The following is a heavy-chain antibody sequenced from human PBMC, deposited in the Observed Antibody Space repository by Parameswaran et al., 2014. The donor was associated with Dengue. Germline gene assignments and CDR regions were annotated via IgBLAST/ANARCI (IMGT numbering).Heavy chain of an antibody. CDR3: ARGESSGYMDV. V-gene: IGHV4-34*01. J-gene: IGHJ6*03. Sequence: WIRQPPGKRLEWIGEINHSGSTNYNPSLKSRVTISVDTSKNQFSLKLSSVTAADTAVYYCARGESSGYMDVWGKGTTVTVSS. CDR2: INHSGST. D-gene: IGHD6-19*01.